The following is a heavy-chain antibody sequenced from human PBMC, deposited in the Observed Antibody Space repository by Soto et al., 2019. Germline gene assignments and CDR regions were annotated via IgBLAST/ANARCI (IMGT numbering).Heavy chain of an antibody. CDR2: LIHGGST. CDR3: ARSPLTYEYDRQTWSEVGDSFDI. CDR1: VSPPGAFH. D-gene: IGHD3-3*01. Sequence: SETLSLTFAISVSPPGAFHWPLFRQPPGKGLERIGELIHGGSTTHHPSLKSRVTFSLDTSKSQFSLHLLYVNAADTDVYYCARSPLTYEYDRQTWSEVGDSFDIWGRGTLVT. V-gene: IGHV4-34*12. J-gene: IGHJ3*02.